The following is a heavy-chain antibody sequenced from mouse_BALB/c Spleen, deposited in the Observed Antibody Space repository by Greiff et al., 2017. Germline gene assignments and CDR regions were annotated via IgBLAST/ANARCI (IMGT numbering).Heavy chain of an antibody. V-gene: IGHV1-5*01. J-gene: IGHJ4*01. CDR1: GYSFTSYW. CDR2: IYPGNSDT. D-gene: IGHD1-1*01. CDR3: TRSGVTTVVDYAMDY. Sequence: EVQLQQSGTVLARPGASVKMSCKASGYSFTSYWMHWVKQRPGQGLEWIGAIYPGNSDTSYNQKFKGKAKLTAVTSASTAYMELSSLTNEDSAVYYCTRSGVTTVVDYAMDYWGQGTSVTVSS.